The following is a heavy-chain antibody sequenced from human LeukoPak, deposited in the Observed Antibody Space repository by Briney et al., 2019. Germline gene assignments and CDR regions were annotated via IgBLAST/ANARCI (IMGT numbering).Heavy chain of an antibody. Sequence: GASVKVSCKASGYTFTSYGISWVRQAPGQGLEWMGWISVYNGNTNYAQKLQGRVTMTTDTSTSTAYMELRSLRSGDTAVYCCARVGSYYDSSGYWDYWGQGTLVTVSS. CDR3: ARVGSYYDSSGYWDY. V-gene: IGHV1-18*01. CDR1: GYTFTSYG. J-gene: IGHJ4*02. CDR2: ISVYNGNT. D-gene: IGHD3-22*01.